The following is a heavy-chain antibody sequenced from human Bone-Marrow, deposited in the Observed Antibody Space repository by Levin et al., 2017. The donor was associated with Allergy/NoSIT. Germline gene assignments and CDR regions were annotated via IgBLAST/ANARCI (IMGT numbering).Heavy chain of an antibody. D-gene: IGHD4-23*01. J-gene: IGHJ6*03. CDR2: ISGSGGST. CDR1: GFTFSSYA. CDR3: AKVAGNQGPYYYYYYMDV. Sequence: LSLTCAASGFTFSSYAMSWVRQAPGKGLEWVSAISGSGGSTYYADSVKGRFTISRDNSKNTLYLQMNSLRAEDTAVYYCAKVAGNQGPYYYYYYMDVWGKGTTVTVSS. V-gene: IGHV3-23*01.